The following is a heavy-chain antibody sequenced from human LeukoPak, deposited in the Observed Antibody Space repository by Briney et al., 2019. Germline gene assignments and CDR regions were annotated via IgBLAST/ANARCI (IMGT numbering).Heavy chain of an antibody. CDR3: TRDFWTDY. Sequence: PGGSLRLSCAASGFTFRNYWMGWIRQAPGRGLEWVANIKLDGTQKNYIQSVRGRFTISRDNARNFLYLQLSSLRAEDTAVYYCTRDFWTDYWGQGTLVTVSS. CDR2: IKLDGTQK. V-gene: IGHV3-7*01. D-gene: IGHD3/OR15-3a*01. J-gene: IGHJ4*02. CDR1: GFTFRNYW.